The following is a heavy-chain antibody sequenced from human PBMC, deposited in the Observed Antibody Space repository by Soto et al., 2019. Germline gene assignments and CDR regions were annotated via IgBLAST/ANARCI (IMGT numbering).Heavy chain of an antibody. CDR2: IYHSGST. CDR1: CDSLRRSHW. CDR3: ATYYDILTGYTFDY. V-gene: IGHV4-4*02. D-gene: IGHD3-9*01. J-gene: IGHJ4*02. Sequence: VPLPESGPGPVKPLGALSPHCAVSCDSLRRSHWWSWLRPPPGKGLEWIGEIYHSGSTHYNPSLKSRVTISVDKSKNQFSLKLSSVTAADTAVYYCATYYDILTGYTFDYWGQGTLVTVSS.